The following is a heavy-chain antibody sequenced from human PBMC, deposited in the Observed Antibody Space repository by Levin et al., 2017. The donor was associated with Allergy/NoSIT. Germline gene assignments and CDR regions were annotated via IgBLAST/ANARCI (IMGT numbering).Heavy chain of an antibody. CDR2: IYHSGST. D-gene: IGHD4-17*01. CDR1: GYSISSGYY. CDR3: AREGDYGEGAGVNWFDP. Sequence: PSQTLSLTCTVSGYSISSGYYWGWIRQPPGKGLEWIGSIYHSGSTYYNPSLKSRVTISVDTSKNQFSLKLSSVTAADTAVYYCAREGDYGEGAGVNWFDPWGQGTLVTVSS. J-gene: IGHJ5*02. V-gene: IGHV4-38-2*02.